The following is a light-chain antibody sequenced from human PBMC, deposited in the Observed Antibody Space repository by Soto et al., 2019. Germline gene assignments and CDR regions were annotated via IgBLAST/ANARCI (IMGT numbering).Light chain of an antibody. J-gene: IGKJ4*01. Sequence: EIVMTQSPATLSVSPGERATLFCGASQSVRSNFLAWYQQKPGQAPRLLIYSASTRATDIPARFSGSGSGTEFTLTISSLQSEDFAVYYCQQYSAWPLTFGGGTKV. CDR2: SAS. CDR3: QQYSAWPLT. CDR1: QSVRSN. V-gene: IGKV3-15*01.